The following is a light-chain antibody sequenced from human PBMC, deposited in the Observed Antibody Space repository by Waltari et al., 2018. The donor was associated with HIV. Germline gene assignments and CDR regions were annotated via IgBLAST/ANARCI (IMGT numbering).Light chain of an antibody. V-gene: IGLV3-10*01. CDR3: YSTDSSGSHWV. CDR2: EDN. Sequence: SYELTQPPSVSVSPGQTARISCSGDALAKKYVYWYQQMSGQAPVLVIYEDNKRPSGIPDKFSGSSSGTMATLTINGAREEDEADYYCYSTDSSGSHWVFGGGTKLTVL. J-gene: IGLJ3*02. CDR1: ALAKKY.